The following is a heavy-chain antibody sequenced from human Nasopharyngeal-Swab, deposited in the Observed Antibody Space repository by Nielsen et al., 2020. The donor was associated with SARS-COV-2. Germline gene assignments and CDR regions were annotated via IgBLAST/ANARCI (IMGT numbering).Heavy chain of an antibody. CDR2: ISHNSGT. Sequence: SETLSLTCNVSGVSITSQYWSWIRQPPGKGLEWIGYISHNSGTSYNPSLKSRVTMFMDTSKNQFSLRLRSVTAADTAVYYCAKEGATGWFDPWGQGTLVTVSS. J-gene: IGHJ5*02. V-gene: IGHV4-59*11. CDR1: GVSITSQY. CDR3: AKEGATGWFDP.